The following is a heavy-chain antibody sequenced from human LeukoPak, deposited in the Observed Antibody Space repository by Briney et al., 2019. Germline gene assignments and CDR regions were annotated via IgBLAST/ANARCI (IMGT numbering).Heavy chain of an antibody. CDR1: GYTFTSYY. J-gene: IGHJ4*02. D-gene: IGHD6-13*01. V-gene: IGHV1-46*01. CDR3: AREVGTIAAAGTSVFDY. Sequence: ASVKVSCKASGYTFTSYYMHWVRQAPGQGLEWMGIINPSGGSTSYAQKFQGRVTMTRDTSTSTVYMELSSLRSEDTAVYYCAREVGTIAAAGTSVFDYWGQGTLVTVSS. CDR2: INPSGGST.